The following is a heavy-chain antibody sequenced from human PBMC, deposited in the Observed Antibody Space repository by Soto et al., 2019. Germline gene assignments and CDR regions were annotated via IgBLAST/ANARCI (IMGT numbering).Heavy chain of an antibody. CDR2: ISYDGSNK. CDR1: GFTFSSYG. D-gene: IGHD1-26*01. Sequence: GGSLRLSCAASGFTFSSYGMHWVRQAPGKGLEWVAVISYDGSNKYYADSVKGRFTISKDNSKNTLYLQMNSLRAEDTAVYYCAKDFSVSDSGPSGPLDYWGQGTLVTVSS. V-gene: IGHV3-30*18. CDR3: AKDFSVSDSGPSGPLDY. J-gene: IGHJ4*02.